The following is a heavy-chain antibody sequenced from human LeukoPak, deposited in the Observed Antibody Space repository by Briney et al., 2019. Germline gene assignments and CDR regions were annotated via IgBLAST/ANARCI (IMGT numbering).Heavy chain of an antibody. CDR2: IIPIFGTA. CDR3: ARSDYGDYGALGY. V-gene: IGHV1-69*05. CDR1: GGTFSSYA. D-gene: IGHD4-17*01. J-gene: IGHJ4*02. Sequence: EASVKVFCKASGGTFSSYAISWVRQAPGQGLEWMGGIIPIFGTANYAQKFQGRVTITTDESTSTAYMELSSLRSEDTAVYYCARSDYGDYGALGYWGQGTLVTVSS.